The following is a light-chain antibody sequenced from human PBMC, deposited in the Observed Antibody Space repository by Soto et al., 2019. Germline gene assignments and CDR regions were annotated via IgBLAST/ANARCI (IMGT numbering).Light chain of an antibody. J-gene: IGKJ2*01. CDR2: DAS. CDR3: QQLSNWPRT. V-gene: IGKV3-11*01. CDR1: QSVSSY. Sequence: EIVLTQSPATLSLSPGERATLSCRASQSVSSYLAWYQQRPGQAPRLLIYDASNRATGIPARFSGSGSGTDFTLTISSLDPEDFSVYYCQQLSNWPRTFGQGTKLEIK.